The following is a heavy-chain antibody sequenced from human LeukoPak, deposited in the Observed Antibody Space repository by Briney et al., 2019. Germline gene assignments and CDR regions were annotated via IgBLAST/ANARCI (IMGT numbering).Heavy chain of an antibody. CDR2: INSDGTIT. CDR1: EFTFSRYW. J-gene: IGHJ4*02. D-gene: IGHD3-22*01. CDR3: VRDSSASY. V-gene: IGHV3-74*01. Sequence: TGGSLRLSCAASEFTFSRYWMQWVRQAPGKGLVCVSRINSDGTITNYADSVKGRFTISRDNAKNTLYLQMNSLRAEDTAVYYCVRDSSASYWGQGTLVTASS.